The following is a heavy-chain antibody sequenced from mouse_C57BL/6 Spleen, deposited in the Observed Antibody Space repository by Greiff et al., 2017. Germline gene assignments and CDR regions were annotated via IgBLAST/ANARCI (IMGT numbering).Heavy chain of an antibody. CDR3: APAYYSNGYAMDY. CDR1: GYTFTSYT. J-gene: IGHJ4*01. CDR2: INPSSGYT. V-gene: IGHV1-4*01. D-gene: IGHD2-5*01. Sequence: QVHVKQSGAELARPGASVKMSCKASGYTFTSYTMHWVKQRPGQGLEWIGYINPSSGYTKYNQKFKDKATLTADKSSSTAYMQLSSLTSEDSAVYYCAPAYYSNGYAMDYWGQGTSVTVSS.